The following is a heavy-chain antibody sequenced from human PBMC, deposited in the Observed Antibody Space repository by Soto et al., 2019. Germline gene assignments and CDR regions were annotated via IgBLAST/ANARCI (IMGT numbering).Heavy chain of an antibody. J-gene: IGHJ4*02. CDR3: ATGWTYYFDY. CDR2: ISANNGNT. V-gene: IGHV1-18*01. CDR1: GNTFTRYG. D-gene: IGHD6-19*01. Sequence: QVQLVQSGAEVKKPGASVKVSCKASGNTFTRYGISWVRQAPGQGLEWMGWISANNGNTNYAQKFQGRVTMTTDTSTSTGYMELTSLRSDDTAVYYCATGWTYYFDYWGQGTLVNVSS.